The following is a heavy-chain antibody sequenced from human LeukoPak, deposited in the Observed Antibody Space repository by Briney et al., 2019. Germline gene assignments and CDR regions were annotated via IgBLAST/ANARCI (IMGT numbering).Heavy chain of an antibody. CDR2: ISYDGSDD. J-gene: IGHJ3*01. D-gene: IGHD1-26*01. CDR1: GFSFRTYA. Sequence: GGSLRLSCEASGFSFRTYAMHWLRQTPGKGLEWVARISYDGSDDHYADSVKGRFTMSRDNAKNTIYLQMDSLLTADTAVYYCARPHSGTHGTFHLWGQGTMVTVSS. CDR3: ARPHSGTHGTFHL. V-gene: IGHV3-30*04.